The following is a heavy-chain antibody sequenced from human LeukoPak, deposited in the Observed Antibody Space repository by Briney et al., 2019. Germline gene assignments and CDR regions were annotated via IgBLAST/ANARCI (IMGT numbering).Heavy chain of an antibody. D-gene: IGHD2-2*01. J-gene: IGHJ4*02. CDR2: IKQDGSEK. CDR3: ARDQRYCSSSSCPWEPFDY. V-gene: IGHV3-7*05. CDR1: GFTFSSYW. Sequence: GGSLRLSCEASGFTFSSYWMSWVRQAPGKGPEWVANIKQDGSEKYYVDSVKGRFTISRDNAKNSLYLKMNSLRAEDTAVYYCARDQRYCSSSSCPWEPFDYWGQGTLVTVSS.